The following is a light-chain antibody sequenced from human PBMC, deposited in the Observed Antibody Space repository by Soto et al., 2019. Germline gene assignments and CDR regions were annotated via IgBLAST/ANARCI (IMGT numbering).Light chain of an antibody. CDR1: QSSSRW. CDR2: EAS. V-gene: IGKV1-5*03. Sequence: DIPMTQSPSTLSASVGDRVTITCRASQSSSRWLAWYQKKPGKAPKLLIHEASNLERGVPSRSRGSESGTEFALTMTSLQPDDLATYYCQQYETYFRTFGQGTKVEI. J-gene: IGKJ1*01. CDR3: QQYETYFRT.